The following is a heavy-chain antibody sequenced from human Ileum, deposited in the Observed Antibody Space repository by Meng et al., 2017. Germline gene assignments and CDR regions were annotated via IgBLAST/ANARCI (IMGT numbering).Heavy chain of an antibody. Sequence: QVQRQQWGAELLKPSETLSLTCAVYGGSFSGYYWSWIRQPPGKGLEWIGEINHSGSTNYNPSLKSRVTISVDTSKNQFSLKLSSVTAADTAVYYCARVSSMIMVYGGSYFDYWGQGTLVTVSS. D-gene: IGHD2-8*01. CDR2: INHSGST. CDR3: ARVSSMIMVYGGSYFDY. CDR1: GGSFSGYY. J-gene: IGHJ4*02. V-gene: IGHV4-34*01.